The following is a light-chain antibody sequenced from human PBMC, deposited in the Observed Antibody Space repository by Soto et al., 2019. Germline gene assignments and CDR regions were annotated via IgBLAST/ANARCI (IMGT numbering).Light chain of an antibody. CDR1: QSVTSSY. CDR3: QQYGSSPRT. V-gene: IGKV3-20*01. J-gene: IGKJ1*01. CDR2: DAS. Sequence: EIVLTQSPGTLSLSPGERATLSCRASQSVTSSYLAWYHQKPGQAPRLLIYDASSRATGIPDRFSGSGSGTDFTLTISRLEPEDFAVHYCQQYGSSPRTFGQGTKVEIK.